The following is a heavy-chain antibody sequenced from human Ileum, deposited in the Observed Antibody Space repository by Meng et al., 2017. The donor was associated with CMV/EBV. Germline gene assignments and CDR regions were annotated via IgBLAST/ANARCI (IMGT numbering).Heavy chain of an antibody. V-gene: IGHV4-34*01. Sequence: GASFSYYYWNWIRQPPGKGLEWIGEINHSGSTHYNPSLKSRVTMSVDTPRNQFSLRLSSVTAADTAVYYCARDGFPDGGSSPNWFDPWGQGALVTVSS. CDR3: ARDGFPDGGSSPNWFDP. CDR2: INHSGST. D-gene: IGHD4-23*01. CDR1: GASFSYYY. J-gene: IGHJ5*02.